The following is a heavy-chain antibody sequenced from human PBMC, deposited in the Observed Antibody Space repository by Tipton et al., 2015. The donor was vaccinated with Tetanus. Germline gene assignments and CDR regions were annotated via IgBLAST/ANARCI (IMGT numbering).Heavy chain of an antibody. D-gene: IGHD1-14*01. CDR1: GGSINSGGHF. CDR2: IYYSGST. Sequence: TLSLTCTVSGGSINSGGHFWTWIRHRPGKGLEWIGYIYYSGSTFYNPSLKSRVNISVDTSKNQFSLKLSSVTAADTAVYYCARGTGDYWGQGTLVTVSS. CDR3: ARGTGDY. V-gene: IGHV4-31*03. J-gene: IGHJ4*02.